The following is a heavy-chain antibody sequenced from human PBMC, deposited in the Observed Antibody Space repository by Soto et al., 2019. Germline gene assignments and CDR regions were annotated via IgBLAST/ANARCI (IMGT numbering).Heavy chain of an antibody. Sequence: GGSLRLSCAASGFTFSSYAMSWVRQAPGKGLEWVSAISGSGGSTYYADSVKGRFTISRDNSKNTLYLQMNSLRAEDTAVYYCAKDPPTIFGVVILPFDYWGQGTLVTVSS. V-gene: IGHV3-23*01. CDR2: ISGSGGST. CDR1: GFTFSSYA. CDR3: AKDPPTIFGVVILPFDY. D-gene: IGHD3-3*01. J-gene: IGHJ4*02.